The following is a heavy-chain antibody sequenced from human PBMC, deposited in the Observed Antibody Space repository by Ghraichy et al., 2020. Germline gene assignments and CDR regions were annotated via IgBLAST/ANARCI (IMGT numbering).Heavy chain of an antibody. J-gene: IGHJ4*02. V-gene: IGHV4-34*01. CDR2: INHSGST. Sequence: SETLSLTCAVYGGSFSGYYWSWIRQPPGKGLEWIGEINHSGSTNYNPSLKSRVTISVDTSKNQFSLKLSSVTAADPAGYYLARRRRKLGRGMSYYFDYWGQGTLVTVSS. CDR3: ARRRRKLGRGMSYYFDY. CDR1: GGSFSGYY. D-gene: IGHD6-13*01.